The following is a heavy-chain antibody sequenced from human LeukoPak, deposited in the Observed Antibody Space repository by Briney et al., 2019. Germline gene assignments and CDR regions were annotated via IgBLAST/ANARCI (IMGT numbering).Heavy chain of an antibody. CDR1: GYTLTELS. V-gene: IGHV1-24*01. CDR3: ATVSHKWLTSPYFDY. Sequence: ASVKVSCKVSGYTLTELSMHWVRQAPGKGLEWMGGFDPEDGETIYAQKFQGRVTMTEDTSTDTAYMELSSLRSEDTAAYYCATVSHKWLTSPYFDYWGQGTLVTVSS. CDR2: FDPEDGET. J-gene: IGHJ4*02. D-gene: IGHD2-8*01.